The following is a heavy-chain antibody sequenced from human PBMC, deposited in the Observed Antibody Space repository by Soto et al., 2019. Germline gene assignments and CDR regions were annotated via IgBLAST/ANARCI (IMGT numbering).Heavy chain of an antibody. CDR1: GFTFSSYA. V-gene: IGHV3-30-3*01. CDR3: ARDLPLYSYGTEIDY. CDR2: ISYDGSNK. Sequence: GGSLRLSCAASGFTFSSYAMHWVRQAPGKGLEWVAVISYDGSNKYYADSVKGRFTISRDNSKNTLYLQMNSLRAEDTAVYYCARDLPLYSYGTEIDYWGQGTLVTVSS. D-gene: IGHD5-18*01. J-gene: IGHJ4*02.